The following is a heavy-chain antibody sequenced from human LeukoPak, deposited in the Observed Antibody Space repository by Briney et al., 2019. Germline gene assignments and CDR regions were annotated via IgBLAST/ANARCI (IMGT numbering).Heavy chain of an antibody. Sequence: ASVKVSCKASGGTFSSYAISWARQAPGQGLEWMGGIIPIFGTANYAQKFQGRVTITTDESTSTAYMELSSLRSEDTAVYYCAKGYCSSTSCYYAFDIWGQGTMVIVSS. CDR1: GGTFSSYA. CDR3: AKGYCSSTSCYYAFDI. J-gene: IGHJ3*02. CDR2: IIPIFGTA. D-gene: IGHD2-2*01. V-gene: IGHV1-69*05.